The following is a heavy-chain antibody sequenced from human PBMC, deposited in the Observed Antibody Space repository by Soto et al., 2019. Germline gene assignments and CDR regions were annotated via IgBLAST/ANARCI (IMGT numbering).Heavy chain of an antibody. D-gene: IGHD7-27*01. CDR1: GGSISSSSYY. CDR3: ARANSNGGYAFDI. CDR2: IXXSXXX. V-gene: IGHV4-39*01. J-gene: IGHJ3*02. Sequence: SETPSLTCTVSGGSISSSSYYWGWIRQPPGKGLXGIXXIXXSXXXXXNXXLKSRVTISVDTSKNQFSLKLSSVTAADTAVYYCARANSNGGYAFDIWGQGTIVTASS.